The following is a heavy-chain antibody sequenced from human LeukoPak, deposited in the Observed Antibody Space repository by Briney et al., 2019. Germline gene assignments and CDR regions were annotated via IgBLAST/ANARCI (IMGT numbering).Heavy chain of an antibody. CDR2: INGDGGST. V-gene: IGHV3-74*01. Sequence: GGSLRLSCAGSGFTFSSYWMHWVRQAPGKGLVWVSRINGDGGSTTYADSVKGRFTISRDNAKNTLYLQMNSLRAEDTAVYYCARDRATAMFDYWAQGTVATVSS. J-gene: IGHJ4*02. D-gene: IGHD5-18*01. CDR3: ARDRATAMFDY. CDR1: GFTFSSYW.